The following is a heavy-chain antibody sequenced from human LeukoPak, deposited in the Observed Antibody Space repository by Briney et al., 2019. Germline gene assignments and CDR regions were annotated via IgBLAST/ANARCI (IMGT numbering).Heavy chain of an antibody. D-gene: IGHD5/OR15-5a*01. CDR2: IIPIFGTA. J-gene: IGHJ2*01. CDR3: ARDSTMVTPYWYFAL. Sequence: ASVKVSCKASGGASNSYAISWVRQAPGQGLEWMGGIIPIFGTAYYAENSQGRVTITADESTSTVYMELSSLRSEDTAVYYCARDSTMVTPYWYFALWGRGTLVTVSS. V-gene: IGHV1-69*13. CDR1: GGASNSYA.